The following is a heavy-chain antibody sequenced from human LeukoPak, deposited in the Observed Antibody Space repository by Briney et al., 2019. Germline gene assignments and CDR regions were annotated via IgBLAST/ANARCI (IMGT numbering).Heavy chain of an antibody. J-gene: IGHJ4*02. CDR1: GFTFTGYA. CDR3: AKDPRVGSRVVTPCH. D-gene: IGHD5-24*01. V-gene: IGHV3-23*01. CDR2: ISGSGGST. Sequence: GGSLRLSCAASGFTFTGYAMSWVRQAPGKGLEWVSAISGSGGSTYYADSVKGRFTISRDNSKSTLFLQMNSLRAEDTAVYYCAKDPRVGSRVVTPCHWGQGTLVTVSS.